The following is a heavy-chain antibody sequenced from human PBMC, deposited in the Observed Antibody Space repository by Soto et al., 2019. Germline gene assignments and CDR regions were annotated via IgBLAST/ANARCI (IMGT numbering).Heavy chain of an antibody. CDR2: INHSGST. D-gene: IGHD6-19*01. CDR3: ARHSVASRTYFDY. Sequence: SETLSLTCAVYGGSFSGYYWSWIRQPPGKGLEWIGEINHSGSTNYNPSLKSRVTISVDTSKNQFSLKLSSVTAADTAVYYCARHSVASRTYFDYWGQGTLVTVSS. CDR1: GGSFSGYY. J-gene: IGHJ4*02. V-gene: IGHV4-34*01.